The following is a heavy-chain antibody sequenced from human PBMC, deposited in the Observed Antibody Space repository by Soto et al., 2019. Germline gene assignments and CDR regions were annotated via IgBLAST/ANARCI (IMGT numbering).Heavy chain of an antibody. CDR1: GYTFTSYG. J-gene: IGHJ4*02. CDR2: ISAYNGNT. D-gene: IGHD2-15*01. CDR3: ARGPLVVVAATPFDY. Sequence: ASVKVSSEASGYTFTSYGFSWVRQAPGQGLEWMGWISAYNGNTNYAQKLQGRVTMTTDTSTSTAYMELRSLRSDDTAVYYCARGPLVVVAATPFDYWGQGTLVTVSS. V-gene: IGHV1-18*01.